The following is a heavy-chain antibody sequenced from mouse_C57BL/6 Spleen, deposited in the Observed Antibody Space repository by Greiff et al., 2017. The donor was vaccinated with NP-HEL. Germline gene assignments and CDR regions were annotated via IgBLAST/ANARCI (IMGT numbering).Heavy chain of an antibody. D-gene: IGHD2-4*01. CDR1: GYTFTSYW. J-gene: IGHJ3*01. Sequence: VQLQQSGTELVKPGASVKLSCKASGYTFTSYWMHWVKQRPGQGLEWIGRIDPEDGDTEYAPKFQGKATMTADTSSNTAYLQLSSLTSEDTAVYYCTLYYDEGFAYWGQGTLVTVSA. CDR3: TLYYDEGFAY. V-gene: IGHV14-1*01. CDR2: IDPEDGDT.